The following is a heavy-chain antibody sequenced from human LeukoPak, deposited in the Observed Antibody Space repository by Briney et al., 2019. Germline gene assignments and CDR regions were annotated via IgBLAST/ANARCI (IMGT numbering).Heavy chain of an antibody. V-gene: IGHV1-18*01. Sequence: ASVKVSCKASGYTFTSYGISWVRQAPGQGLEWMGWISAYNGNTNYAQKLQGRVTMTTDTSTSTAYMELRSLRSDDTAVYYCARGLNVPAALYYYYYYMDVWGKGTTVTVSS. CDR3: ARGLNVPAALYYYYYYMDV. CDR1: GYTFTSYG. D-gene: IGHD2-2*01. J-gene: IGHJ6*03. CDR2: ISAYNGNT.